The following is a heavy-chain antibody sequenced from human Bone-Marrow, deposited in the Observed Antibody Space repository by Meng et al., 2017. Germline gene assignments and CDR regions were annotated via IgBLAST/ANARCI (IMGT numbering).Heavy chain of an antibody. J-gene: IGHJ5*02. D-gene: IGHD7-27*01. Sequence: GESLKISCAVSGVSFSDSDIHWVRQASGKGLEWVSYISSSGSTIYYADSVKGRFTISRDNAKNSLYLQMNSLRAEDTAVYYCASWGWEFDPWGQGTLVTVSS. CDR1: GVSFSDSD. CDR2: ISSSGSTI. CDR3: ASWGWEFDP. V-gene: IGHV3-48*03.